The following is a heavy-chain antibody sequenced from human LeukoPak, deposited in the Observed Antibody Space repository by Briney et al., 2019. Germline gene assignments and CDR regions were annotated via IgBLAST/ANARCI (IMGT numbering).Heavy chain of an antibody. CDR1: GGSISGHY. CDR2: IYYSGKA. Sequence: SETLSLTCTVSGGSISGHYWTWIRQPPGEGLEWIGQIYYSGKADYNPSLKSRITISVDTSKNQISLKLTSVTAADTAIYYCARFGVDYDMDVWGQGTTATVSS. J-gene: IGHJ6*02. CDR3: ARFGVDYDMDV. D-gene: IGHD3-16*01. V-gene: IGHV4-59*11.